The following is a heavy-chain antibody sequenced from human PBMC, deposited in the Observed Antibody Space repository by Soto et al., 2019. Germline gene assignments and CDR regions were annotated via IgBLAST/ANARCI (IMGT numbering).Heavy chain of an antibody. V-gene: IGHV3-21*01. J-gene: IGHJ3*02. CDR1: GFTFSSYS. CDR2: ISSSSSYI. CDR3: ARDASVGAFDI. D-gene: IGHD1-26*01. Sequence: GGSLRLSCAASGFTFSSYSMNWVRQAPGKGLEWVSSISSSSSYIYYADSVKGRFTISRDNAKNSLYLQMNSLRAEDTAVYYCARDASVGAFDIWGQGTMVTVSS.